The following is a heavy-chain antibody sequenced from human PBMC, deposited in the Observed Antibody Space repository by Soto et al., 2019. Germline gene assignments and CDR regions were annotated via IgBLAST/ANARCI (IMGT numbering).Heavy chain of an antibody. CDR3: ARVGGDDFGDSGGFDY. J-gene: IGHJ4*02. CDR1: GGSIRDYF. Sequence: PSETLSLTCTVSGGSIRDYFWTWIRQPPGKGLEWIGYIYYSGRTNYNPSLKSRVSISADTSKSHFSLQLRSVTAADTAVYYCARVGGDDFGDSGGFDYWGQGTLVTVSS. CDR2: IYYSGRT. V-gene: IGHV4-59*01. D-gene: IGHD4-17*01.